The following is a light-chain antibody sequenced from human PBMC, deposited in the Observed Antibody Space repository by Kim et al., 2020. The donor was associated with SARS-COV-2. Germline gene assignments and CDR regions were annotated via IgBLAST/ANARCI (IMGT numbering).Light chain of an antibody. J-gene: IGKJ5*01. V-gene: IGKV1-17*01. CDR3: LQHSTYPIT. Sequence: ASVREKVTMTWRASQDIRNDLGWYQQNPGRAPKRLIYGASSVQSGVPSRFSGSGSGTEFTLTISSVQPEDFATYFCLQHSTYPITFGQGTRLEIK. CDR2: GAS. CDR1: QDIRND.